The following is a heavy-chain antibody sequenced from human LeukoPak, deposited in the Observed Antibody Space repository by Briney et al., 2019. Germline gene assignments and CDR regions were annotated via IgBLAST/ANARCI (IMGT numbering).Heavy chain of an antibody. CDR2: INPSGGSI. CDR1: GYTFISYA. J-gene: IGHJ4*02. CDR3: ARVSAAGHYYFDY. Sequence: ASVKVSCKAFGYTFISYAMNWVRQAPGQGLEWMGIINPSGGSINYTQKFQGRVTMTTDTSTSTAYMELRSLRSDDTAVYYCARVSAAGHYYFDYWGQGTLVTVSS. D-gene: IGHD6-13*01. V-gene: IGHV1-46*01.